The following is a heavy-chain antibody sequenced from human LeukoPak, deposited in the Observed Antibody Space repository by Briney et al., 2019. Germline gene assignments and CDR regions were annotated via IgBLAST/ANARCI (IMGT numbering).Heavy chain of an antibody. CDR2: ISWNSGST. CDR3: AKIAAAGYFDY. Sequence: PGGSLRLSCAASGFTFDDYAMHWVRQAPGKGLEWVSGISWNSGSTGYADSVKGRFTISRDNAKNSLYLQMSSLRAEDMALYYCAKIAAAGYFDYWGQGTLVTVSS. CDR1: GFTFDDYA. D-gene: IGHD6-13*01. J-gene: IGHJ4*02. V-gene: IGHV3-9*03.